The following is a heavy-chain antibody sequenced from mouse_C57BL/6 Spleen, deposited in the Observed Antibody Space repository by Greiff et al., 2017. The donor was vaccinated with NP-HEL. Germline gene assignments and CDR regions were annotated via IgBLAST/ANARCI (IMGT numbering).Heavy chain of an antibody. CDR1: GYTFTSYT. J-gene: IGHJ4*01. Sequence: VQLQQSGAELARPGASVKMSCKASGYTFTSYTMHWVKQRPGQGLEWIGYINPSSGYTKYNQKFKDKATLTADKSSSTAYMQLSSLTSEDSAVYYCAREGTNGDAMDYWGQGTSVTVSS. V-gene: IGHV1-4*01. CDR2: INPSSGYT. CDR3: AREGTNGDAMDY.